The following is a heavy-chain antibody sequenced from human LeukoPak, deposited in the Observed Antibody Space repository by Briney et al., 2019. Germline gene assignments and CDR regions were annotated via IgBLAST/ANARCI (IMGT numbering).Heavy chain of an antibody. CDR1: GGTFNSYT. V-gene: IGHV1-69*13. CDR3: AREGSKGLSRADAFDI. CDR2: IIPIFGTT. J-gene: IGHJ3*02. D-gene: IGHD2/OR15-2a*01. Sequence: GASVKVSCKASGGTFNSYTISWVRPAPGQGLEWMGGIIPIFGTTNYAQKFQGRVTITADESTNTAYMELSSLRSEDTAVYYCAREGSKGLSRADAFDIWGQGTMVTVSS.